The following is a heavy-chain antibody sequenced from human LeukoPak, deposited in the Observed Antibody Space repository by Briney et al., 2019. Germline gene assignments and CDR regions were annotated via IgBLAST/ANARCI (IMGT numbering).Heavy chain of an antibody. CDR3: ARQGFVASYGVDV. J-gene: IGHJ6*02. CDR1: GYRFINFW. CDR2: IHPGDSDT. V-gene: IGHV5-51*01. Sequence: PGESLKISCQGSGYRFINFWIGWVRQTPGKGLEWMGIIHPGDSDTRYSPSFQGQVTISVDKSISTAYLQWSSLKASDTAKYYCARQGFVASYGVDVWGQGTTVTVSS.